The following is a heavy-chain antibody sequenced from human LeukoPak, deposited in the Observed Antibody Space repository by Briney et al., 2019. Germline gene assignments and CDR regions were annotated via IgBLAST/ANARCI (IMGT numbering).Heavy chain of an antibody. Sequence: SETLSLTCTVSGGSISSYYWSWIRQPPGKGLEWIGYISFFGNTNYNPALKSRVTISVDTSKNQFSLKLSSVTAADTAVYYCARGTVGIPGTDYWGQGTLVIVSS. CDR3: ARGTVGIPGTDY. V-gene: IGHV4-59*01. CDR1: GGSISSYY. CDR2: ISFFGNT. J-gene: IGHJ4*02. D-gene: IGHD4-23*01.